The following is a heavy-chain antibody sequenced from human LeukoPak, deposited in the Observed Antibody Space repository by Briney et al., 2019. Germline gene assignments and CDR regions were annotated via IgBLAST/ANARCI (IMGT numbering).Heavy chain of an antibody. D-gene: IGHD2-2*01. CDR2: VITKFGIT. CDR3: ASGACSSTSSYRGNSFDP. V-gene: IGHV1-69*04. CDR1: GGTFSDFSDFA. J-gene: IGHJ5*02. Sequence: SVKVSCKASGGTFSDFSDFAVTWVRQAPGQGLEWMGRVITKFGITNYAQKLQGRVTMTTDTSTSTAYRELRSLRSDDTAVYSCASGACSSTSSYRGNSFDPWGQGTLVTVSS.